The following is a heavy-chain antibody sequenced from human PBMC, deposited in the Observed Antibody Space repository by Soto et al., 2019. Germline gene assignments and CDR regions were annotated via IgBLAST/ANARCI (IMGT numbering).Heavy chain of an antibody. CDR2: IIPIFGTA. D-gene: IGHD6-19*01. V-gene: IGHV1-69*12. CDR1: GGTFSSYA. Sequence: QVQLVQSGAEVKKPGSSVKISCKASGGTFSSYAISWVRQAPGQGLEWMGGIIPIFGTANYAQKFQGRVTITADESTSTAYMELSSLRSEDTAVYYCARALQGSSGWYQNYGMDVWGQGTTVTVSS. J-gene: IGHJ6*02. CDR3: ARALQGSSGWYQNYGMDV.